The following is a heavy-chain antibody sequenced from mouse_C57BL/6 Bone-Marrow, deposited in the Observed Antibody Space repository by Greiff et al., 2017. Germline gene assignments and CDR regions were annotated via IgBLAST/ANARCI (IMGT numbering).Heavy chain of an antibody. V-gene: IGHV1-50*01. CDR1: GYTFTSYW. J-gene: IGHJ2*01. D-gene: IGHD1-1*01. Sequence: QVQLQQPGAELVKPGASVKLSCKASGYTFTSYWMQWVKQRPGQGLEWIGELDPSDSYTNYNQKFKGKATLTVDTSSSTAYMPLSSLTSEDSAVYYCAREEFLRGVYYFDYWGQGTTLTVSS. CDR2: LDPSDSYT. CDR3: AREEFLRGVYYFDY.